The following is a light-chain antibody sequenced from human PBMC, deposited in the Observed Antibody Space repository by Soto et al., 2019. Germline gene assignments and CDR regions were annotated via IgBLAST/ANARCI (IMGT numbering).Light chain of an antibody. Sequence: EIVMTQSPATLSVSPGERATLSCRASESVGSNLAWYQQKPGQAPRLLIHGASKRATGIPARFSGSGSGTEFTLTISSLQSEDFAVYYCQQYYKWPPETFGQGTKVEIK. CDR3: QQYYKWPPET. CDR1: ESVGSN. V-gene: IGKV3-15*01. CDR2: GAS. J-gene: IGKJ2*01.